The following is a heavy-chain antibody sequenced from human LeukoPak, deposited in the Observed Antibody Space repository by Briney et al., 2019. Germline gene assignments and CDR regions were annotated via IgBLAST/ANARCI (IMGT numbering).Heavy chain of an antibody. J-gene: IGHJ5*02. CDR3: ARARGYCSSTSCLGHPNWFDP. Sequence: ASVKVSCKASGYTFTGYYMDWVRQAPGQGLEWMGWINPNSGGTNYAQKFRGWVTMTRDTSISTAYMELSRLRSDDTAVYYCARARGYCSSTSCLGHPNWFDPWGQGTLVTVSS. V-gene: IGHV1-2*04. CDR2: INPNSGGT. CDR1: GYTFTGYY. D-gene: IGHD2-2*01.